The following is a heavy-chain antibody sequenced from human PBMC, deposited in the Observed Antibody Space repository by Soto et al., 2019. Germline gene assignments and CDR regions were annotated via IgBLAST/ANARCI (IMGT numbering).Heavy chain of an antibody. D-gene: IGHD6-19*01. Sequence: GGSLRLSCAASGFPFISYGRNWVRQTPGKGLEWVAIIKQDGSVKHYVDFVKGRFTISRDNAKNSLYLQMNNLRAEDTAVYYCVRSNGWTPDFWGRGTLVTVSS. CDR1: GFPFISYG. CDR2: IKQDGSVK. CDR3: VRSNGWTPDF. V-gene: IGHV3-7*01. J-gene: IGHJ4*02.